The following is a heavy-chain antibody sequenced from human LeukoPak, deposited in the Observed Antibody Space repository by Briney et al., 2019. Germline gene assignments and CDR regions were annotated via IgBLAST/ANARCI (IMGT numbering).Heavy chain of an antibody. J-gene: IGHJ4*02. CDR2: ISASGGGT. CDR1: GFTFSSYA. D-gene: IGHD1-7*01. Sequence: GGSLRLSCAASGFTFSSYAMNWVRQAPGKGLEWVSSISASGGGTHYPDSVKGRFTISRDNSKNTLYLQMNSLRAEDTAVYYCAKDITGTTDWGQGTLVTVSS. CDR3: AKDITGTTD. V-gene: IGHV3-23*01.